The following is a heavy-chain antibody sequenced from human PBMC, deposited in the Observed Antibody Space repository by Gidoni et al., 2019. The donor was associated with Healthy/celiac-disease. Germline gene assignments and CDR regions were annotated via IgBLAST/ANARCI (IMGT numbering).Heavy chain of an antibody. CDR2: IRSKAYGGTT. D-gene: IGHD1-26*01. V-gene: IGHV3-49*02. Sequence: VRQAPGKGLEWVGFIRSKAYGGTTEYAASVKGRFTISRDDSKSIAYLQMNSLKTEDTAVYYCTRESRRGLPDAFDIWGQGTMVTVSS. J-gene: IGHJ3*02. CDR3: TRESRRGLPDAFDI.